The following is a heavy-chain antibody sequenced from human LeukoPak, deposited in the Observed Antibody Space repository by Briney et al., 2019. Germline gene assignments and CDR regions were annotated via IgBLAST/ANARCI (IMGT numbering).Heavy chain of an antibody. CDR2: INSDGSST. CDR1: GFTFSSYW. Sequence: GGSLRLSCAASGFTFSSYWMHWVRQAPGKGLVWVSRINSDGSSTSYADSVKGRFTISRDNAKNSLYLQMNSLRAEDTAVYYCARVPLYYDFWSGYHPYYGMDVWGQGTTVTVSS. CDR3: ARVPLYYDFWSGYHPYYGMDV. V-gene: IGHV3-74*01. J-gene: IGHJ6*02. D-gene: IGHD3-3*01.